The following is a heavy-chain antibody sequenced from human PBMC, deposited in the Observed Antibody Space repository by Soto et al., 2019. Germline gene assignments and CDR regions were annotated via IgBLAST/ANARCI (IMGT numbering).Heavy chain of an antibody. D-gene: IGHD2-2*01. CDR1: GFTFSSYA. CDR2: ISTSGDST. CDR3: AINSRYCSSTSCYAD. Sequence: PGGSLRLSCAASGFTFSSYAMSWVRQAPGKGLEWVSGISTSGDSTYYADSVKGRFTISRDNSKDTLYLQMNSLRAGDTAVCYCAINSRYCSSTSCYADWGQGTLVTVSS. J-gene: IGHJ4*02. V-gene: IGHV3-23*01.